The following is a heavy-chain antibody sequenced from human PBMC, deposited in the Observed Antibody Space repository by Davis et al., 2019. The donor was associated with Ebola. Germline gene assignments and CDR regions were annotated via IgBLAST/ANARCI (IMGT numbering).Heavy chain of an antibody. CDR1: GFTFNTYA. CDR3: AKGRSIFGVVTDAFDI. D-gene: IGHD3-3*01. V-gene: IGHV3-30*18. Sequence: GESLKISCVASGFTFNTYAMHWVRQAPGKGLDWVAVISYYDGINQKYADSVKGRFTISRDNSKNRLYLQMNSLRLEDTAVYYCAKGRSIFGVVTDAFDIWGQGTMVTVSS. CDR2: ISYYDGINQ. J-gene: IGHJ3*02.